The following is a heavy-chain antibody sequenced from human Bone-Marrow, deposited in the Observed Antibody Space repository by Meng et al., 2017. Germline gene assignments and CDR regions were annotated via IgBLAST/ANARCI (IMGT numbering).Heavy chain of an antibody. CDR3: ARGSSYLNYYDSSGYYYVWAY. D-gene: IGHD3-22*01. CDR2: INAGNGNT. CDR1: GYTFTSYA. J-gene: IGHJ4*02. Sequence: ASVKVSCKASGYTFTSYAMHWVRQAPGQRLEWMGWINAGNGNTKYSQKFQGRVTITRDTSASTAYMELSSLRSEDTAVYYCARGSSYLNYYDSSGYYYVWAYWGQGTLVTVSS. V-gene: IGHV1-3*01.